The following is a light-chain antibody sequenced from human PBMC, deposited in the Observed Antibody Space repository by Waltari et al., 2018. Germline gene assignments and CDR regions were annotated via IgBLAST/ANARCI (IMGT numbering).Light chain of an antibody. CDR1: QSVSNNY. Sequence: EVVLTQSPGTLSLSPVERATLSCRASQSVSNNYLAWYQQKPGRAPRLLIYGASSRAAGIPDRFSGGGSGTDFTLTISRLEPEDFAVYYCQEHGTSPYTFGQGTKLEIK. CDR3: QEHGTSPYT. J-gene: IGKJ2*01. CDR2: GAS. V-gene: IGKV3-20*01.